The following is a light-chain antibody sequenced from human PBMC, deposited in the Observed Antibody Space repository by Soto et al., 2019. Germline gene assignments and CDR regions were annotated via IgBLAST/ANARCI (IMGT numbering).Light chain of an antibody. Sequence: EIVMTQSPDTLSVSPGQRVTLSCRASESVNSHLAWYQQKPGQAPRLLIYDSSTRATGIPARFSGSESGTEFTLTISSLQSEDFAVYYCHHYHNWPMTFGQGTKLEIK. CDR1: ESVNSH. V-gene: IGKV3-15*01. CDR3: HHYHNWPMT. J-gene: IGKJ5*01. CDR2: DSS.